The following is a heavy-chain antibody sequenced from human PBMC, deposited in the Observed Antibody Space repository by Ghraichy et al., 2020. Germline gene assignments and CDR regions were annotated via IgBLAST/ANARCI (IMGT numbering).Heavy chain of an antibody. CDR1: GGSFSGYY. J-gene: IGHJ5*02. Sequence: SETLSLTCAVYGGSFSGYYWSWIRQPPGKGLEWIGEINHSGSTNYNPSLKSRVTISVDTSKNQFSLKLSSVTAADTAVYYCARGDLATVTTNKRVWFDPWGQGTLVTVSS. D-gene: IGHD4-17*01. CDR3: ARGDLATVTTNKRVWFDP. CDR2: INHSGST. V-gene: IGHV4-34*01.